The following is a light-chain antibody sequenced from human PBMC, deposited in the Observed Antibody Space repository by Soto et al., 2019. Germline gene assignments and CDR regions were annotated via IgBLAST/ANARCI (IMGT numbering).Light chain of an antibody. V-gene: IGKV1-27*01. J-gene: IGKJ4*01. CDR3: QKYNSATLT. CDR2: TAS. CDR1: QGISNY. Sequence: DIQMTQSPSSLSASVGDRVTITCRASQGISNYLAWYQQKPGKVPRLLVYTASTLQSGVPSRFSGSESETDFTLTISSLQPEDVATYYCQKYNSATLTFGGGTKVEIK.